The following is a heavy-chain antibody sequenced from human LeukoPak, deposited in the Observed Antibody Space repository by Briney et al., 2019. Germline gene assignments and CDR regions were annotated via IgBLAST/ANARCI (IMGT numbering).Heavy chain of an antibody. CDR2: IWYDGSNK. CDR1: DLMISAAA. J-gene: IGHJ3*02. Sequence: SLILSCAASDLMISAAAMHWLRQAPGKGLEWVTIIWYDGSNKYYAESVKGRFTVCRDNSKNTLDLQMNNVRAEDTAEYYCVRDPANSGWAFDIWGQGTLVTVSS. CDR3: VRDPANSGWAFDI. V-gene: IGHV3-33*01. D-gene: IGHD3-22*01.